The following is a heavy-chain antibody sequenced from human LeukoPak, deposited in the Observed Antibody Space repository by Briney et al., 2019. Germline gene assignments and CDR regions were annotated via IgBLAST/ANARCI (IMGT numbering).Heavy chain of an antibody. Sequence: GGSLRLSCAASGFTFSSYWMHWVRQAPGKGLVWVSRINSDGSSTTYADSVKGRFTISRDNAKNSLYLQMNSLRVEDTAVYHCARGGLYGYDVFDYWGQGTLVTVSS. CDR3: ARGGLYGYDVFDY. J-gene: IGHJ4*02. D-gene: IGHD5-12*01. V-gene: IGHV3-74*03. CDR2: INSDGSST. CDR1: GFTFSSYW.